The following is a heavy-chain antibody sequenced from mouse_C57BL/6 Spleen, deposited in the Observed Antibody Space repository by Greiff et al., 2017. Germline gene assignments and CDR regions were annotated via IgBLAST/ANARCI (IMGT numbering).Heavy chain of an antibody. V-gene: IGHV1-81*01. J-gene: IGHJ2*01. D-gene: IGHD1-2*01. CDR1: GYTFTTYG. CDR2: IYPRSGSI. CDR3: ARYGYYGGRGAFDY. Sequence: VQLQQSGADLVRPGASVKLSCKASGYTFTTYGITWVKQRPGQGLEWIGEIYPRSGSIYYNEKFKGKATLTAGTSSSTAYMALRSLTSADSAVYFWARYGYYGGRGAFDYWDRGT.